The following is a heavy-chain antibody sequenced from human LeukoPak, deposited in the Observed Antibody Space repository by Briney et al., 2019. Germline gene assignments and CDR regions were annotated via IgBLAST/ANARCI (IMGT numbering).Heavy chain of an antibody. Sequence: GWSVRLSCAASGFTFSSYSMNWVRQAPGKGLEWVSYISSSSSTIYYADSVKGRFTISRDNAKNSLYLQMNSLRAEDTAVYYCARALIVGVFGRYFDYWGQGTLVTVSS. CDR2: ISSSSSTI. V-gene: IGHV3-48*01. D-gene: IGHD1-26*01. CDR3: ARALIVGVFGRYFDY. CDR1: GFTFSSYS. J-gene: IGHJ4*02.